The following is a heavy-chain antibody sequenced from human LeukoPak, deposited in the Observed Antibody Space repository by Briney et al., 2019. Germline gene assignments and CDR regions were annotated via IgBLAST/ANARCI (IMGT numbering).Heavy chain of an antibody. Sequence: SETLSLTCTVSGGSISSSSYYWGWIRQPPGKGLEWIGYIYYSGSTNYSPSLKSRVTISVDTSKNQFSLKLSSVTAADTAVYYCARERGGSGSFEWAVFDYWGQGTLVTVSS. CDR1: GGSISSSSYY. D-gene: IGHD3-10*01. CDR2: IYYSGST. CDR3: ARERGGSGSFEWAVFDY. J-gene: IGHJ4*02. V-gene: IGHV4-61*01.